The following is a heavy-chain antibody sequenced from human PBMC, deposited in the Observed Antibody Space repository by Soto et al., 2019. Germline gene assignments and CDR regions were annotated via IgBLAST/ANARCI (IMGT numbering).Heavy chain of an antibody. V-gene: IGHV4-31*03. CDR2: IHYSGNT. CDR3: AANHDDISGRTPLLFDS. CDR1: GDSIGTGGYY. J-gene: IGHJ4*02. Sequence: QVQLQESGPGLVKPSQTLSLTCTVSGDSIGTGGYYWDWIRQHPGKGPEWIGYIHYSGNTYYNPSLKSRLTISLDTSKNQFSLHLSSVTAGGAAVYYCAANHDDISGRTPLLFDSWGQGTLVTVSS. D-gene: IGHD3-22*01.